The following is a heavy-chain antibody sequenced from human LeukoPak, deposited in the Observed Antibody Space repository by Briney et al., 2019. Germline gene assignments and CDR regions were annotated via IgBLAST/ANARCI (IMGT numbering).Heavy chain of an antibody. J-gene: IGHJ4*02. Sequence: PSETLSLTCTVSGYSISSGYYWGWIRQPPGKGLEWIGSIYHSGSTYYNPSLKSRVTISVDTSKNQFSLKLSSVTAADTAVYYCARDRSLSGSYSTFDYWGQGTLVTVSS. CDR3: ARDRSLSGSYSTFDY. CDR2: IYHSGST. D-gene: IGHD1-26*01. V-gene: IGHV4-38-2*02. CDR1: GYSISSGYY.